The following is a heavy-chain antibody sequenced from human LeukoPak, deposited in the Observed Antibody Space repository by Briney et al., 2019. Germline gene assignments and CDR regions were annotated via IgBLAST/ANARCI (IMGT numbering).Heavy chain of an antibody. CDR1: GFTFSSYG. D-gene: IGHD2-8*01. CDR3: ARDSDIVLMVYAPEGWFDP. CDR2: IRYYGSNK. J-gene: IGHJ5*02. Sequence: GGPLRLSCAASGFTFSSYGMHGVRQAPGKGLEWVTFIRYYGSNKYYADSVKGRLTISRDNSKNTLYMQMNSLRAEDTAVYYCARDSDIVLMVYAPEGWFDPWGQGTMVTVSS. V-gene: IGHV3-30*02.